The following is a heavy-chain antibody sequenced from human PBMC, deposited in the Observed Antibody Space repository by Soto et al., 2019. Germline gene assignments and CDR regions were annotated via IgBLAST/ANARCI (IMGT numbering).Heavy chain of an antibody. D-gene: IGHD2-15*01. CDR3: AKDEDIVVVVALDY. J-gene: IGHJ4*02. CDR2: ISGSGGST. V-gene: IGHV3-23*01. Sequence: PGGSLRLSCAASGFTFSSYAMSWVRQAPGKGLEWVSAISGSGGSTYYADSVKGRFTISRDNSKNTLYLQMNSLRAEDTAVYYCAKDEDIVVVVALDYWGQGTLVTVSS. CDR1: GFTFSSYA.